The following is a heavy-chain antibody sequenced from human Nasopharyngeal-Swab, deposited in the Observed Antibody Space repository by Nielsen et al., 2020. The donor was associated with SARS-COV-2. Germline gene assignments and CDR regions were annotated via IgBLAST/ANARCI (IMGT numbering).Heavy chain of an antibody. D-gene: IGHD3-22*01. J-gene: IGHJ4*02. V-gene: IGHV3-9*01. Sequence: SLKTSCAASGFTFDDYAMHWVRQAPGKGLEWVSGISWNSGSIGYADSVKGRFTISRDNAKNSLYLQMNSLRAEDTALYYCASSINYDSSGYYDYWGQGTLVTVSS. CDR2: ISWNSGSI. CDR3: ASSINYDSSGYYDY. CDR1: GFTFDDYA.